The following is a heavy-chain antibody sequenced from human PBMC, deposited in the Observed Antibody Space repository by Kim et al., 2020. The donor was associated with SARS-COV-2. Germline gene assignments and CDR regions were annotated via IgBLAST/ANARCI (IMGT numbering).Heavy chain of an antibody. CDR1: GFTFSAYD. J-gene: IGHJ3*02. CDR3: VRDRLGGAFDM. D-gene: IGHD3-16*01. V-gene: IGHV3-48*02. Sequence: WGSLRLSCATSGFTFSAYDMNWVRQAPGKGLEWLSFITKSSTTIYYADSVEGRFTISRDNAKNSLFLQMNSLRDEDTALYYCVRDRLGGAFDMWGQGTM. CDR2: ITKSSTTI.